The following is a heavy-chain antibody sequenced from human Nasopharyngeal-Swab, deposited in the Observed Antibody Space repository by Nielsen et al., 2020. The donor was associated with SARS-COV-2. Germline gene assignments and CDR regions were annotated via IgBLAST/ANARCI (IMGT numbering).Heavy chain of an antibody. D-gene: IGHD3-22*01. CDR3: AKALGSSGYYFFDY. Sequence: GVLKISCAASGFTFSSYAMSWVRQAPGKGLEWVSAISGSGGSTYYADSVTGRFTISRDNSKNTLYLQMNSLRAEDTAVYYCAKALGSSGYYFFDYWGQGTLVTVSS. J-gene: IGHJ4*02. CDR1: GFTFSSYA. V-gene: IGHV3-23*01. CDR2: ISGSGGST.